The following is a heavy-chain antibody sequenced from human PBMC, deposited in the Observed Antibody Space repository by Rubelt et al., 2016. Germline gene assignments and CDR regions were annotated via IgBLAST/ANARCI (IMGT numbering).Heavy chain of an antibody. J-gene: IGHJ5*02. CDR1: GGSLNGSN. Sequence: QVQLQQWGAGLLKPSETLSLTCAVYGGSLNGSNWSWIRQPPGKGLEWIGKINHSGSNAYNPSLKIRDLLSGDTSKNQFSLRLTSATDADTAGYFCASSGSYYDWFDPWGQGTLVTVSS. V-gene: IGHV4-34*01. CDR2: INHSGSN. D-gene: IGHD1-26*01. CDR3: ASSGSYYDWFDP.